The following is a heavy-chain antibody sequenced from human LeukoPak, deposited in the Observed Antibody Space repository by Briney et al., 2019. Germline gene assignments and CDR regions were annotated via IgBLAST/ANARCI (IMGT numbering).Heavy chain of an antibody. CDR3: ARESRNSEDAFDI. V-gene: IGHV3-21*01. J-gene: IGHJ3*02. CDR1: GFTFSSYS. Sequence: GGSLRLSCAASGFTFSSYSMNWVRQAPGKGLEWVSSISSSSSYIYYADSVKGRFTISRDNAKNSLYLQMNSLRAEDTAVYYCARESRNSEDAFDIWAQGTMVTVSS. D-gene: IGHD1-26*01. CDR2: ISSSSSYI.